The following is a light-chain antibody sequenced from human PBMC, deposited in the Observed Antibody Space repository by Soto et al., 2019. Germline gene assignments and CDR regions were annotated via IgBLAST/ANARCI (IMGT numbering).Light chain of an antibody. Sequence: EIVLTQSPGTLSLSAGERATLSCRASQSVSSSDLAWYQPKPGQAPRLLIYGASSRATAIPDRFCGSWSGTDFTLTISRLEPEDYAVYYCQQYKTFGQGTKVDIK. CDR2: GAS. CDR1: QSVSSSD. J-gene: IGKJ1*01. V-gene: IGKV3-20*01. CDR3: QQYKT.